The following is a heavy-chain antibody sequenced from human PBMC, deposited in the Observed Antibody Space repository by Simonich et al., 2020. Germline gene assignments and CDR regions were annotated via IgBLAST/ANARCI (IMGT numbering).Heavy chain of an antibody. Sequence: QITLKESGPTLVKPTQTLTLTCTFSGFSLSTSGVGVGWVRQPPGKALEWLALIYCDDDKRYSPSLKSRLTITKDTSKNQVVLTMTNMDPVDTATYYCAHKLSGWFGERDAFDIWGQGTMVTVSS. V-gene: IGHV2-5*02. CDR1: GFSLSTSGVG. CDR3: AHKLSGWFGERDAFDI. D-gene: IGHD3-10*01. J-gene: IGHJ3*02. CDR2: IYCDDDK.